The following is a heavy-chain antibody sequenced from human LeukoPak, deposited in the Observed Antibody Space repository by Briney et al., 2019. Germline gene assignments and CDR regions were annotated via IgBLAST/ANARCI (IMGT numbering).Heavy chain of an antibody. V-gene: IGHV3-21*04. CDR3: AKDIGADYYYDSSGYFI. Sequence: GGSLRLSCAASGFTFSSYSMNWVRQAPGQGLEWVSSISSSSSYIYYADSVKGRFTISRDNSKNSLYLQMNSLRTEDTALYYCAKDIGADYYYDSSGYFIWGQGTMVTVSS. CDR2: ISSSSSYI. D-gene: IGHD3-22*01. CDR1: GFTFSSYS. J-gene: IGHJ3*02.